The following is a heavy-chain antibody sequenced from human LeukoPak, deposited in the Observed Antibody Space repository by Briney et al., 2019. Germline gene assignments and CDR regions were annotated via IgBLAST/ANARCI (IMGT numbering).Heavy chain of an antibody. D-gene: IGHD3-22*01. V-gene: IGHV4-59*01. J-gene: IGHJ5*02. Sequence: PSETLSLTCTVSGGSISAYYWSWIRRPPGKGPDWIASVYYNGPTNYNPSLKSQVTVSVDAPKNQFSLKLSSVTAADTAVYYCARENSLTYYYDSSGYYAWFDPWGQGTLVTVSS. CDR2: VYYNGPT. CDR1: GGSISAYY. CDR3: ARENSLTYYYDSSGYYAWFDP.